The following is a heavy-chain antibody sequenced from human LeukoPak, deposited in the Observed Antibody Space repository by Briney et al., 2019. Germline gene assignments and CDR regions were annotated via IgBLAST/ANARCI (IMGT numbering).Heavy chain of an antibody. CDR2: IYPGDSDT. V-gene: IGHV5-51*01. Sequence: PGESLKISCQGSGYSFTSYWTGWVRQMPGKGLEWMGIIYPGDSDTRYSPSFQGQVTISADKSISTAYLQWSSLKASDTAMYYCARPAIHYYDSSGYPGTYYFDYWGQGTLVTVSS. CDR1: GYSFTSYW. D-gene: IGHD3-22*01. CDR3: ARPAIHYYDSSGYPGTYYFDY. J-gene: IGHJ4*02.